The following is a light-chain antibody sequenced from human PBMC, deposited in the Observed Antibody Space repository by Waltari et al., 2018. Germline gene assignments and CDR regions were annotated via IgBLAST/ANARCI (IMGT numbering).Light chain of an antibody. CDR2: DAS. J-gene: IGKJ1*01. Sequence: ELVLTQSPGTLSLSPGDRATLSCRASQVVSRTLAWYQQKPGQAPRLLIYDASSRATGIPDRFSGSGSGTDFSLTISRLEPEDFAVYYCQKYGTLPATFGQGTKVEIK. V-gene: IGKV3-20*01. CDR1: QVVSRT. CDR3: QKYGTLPAT.